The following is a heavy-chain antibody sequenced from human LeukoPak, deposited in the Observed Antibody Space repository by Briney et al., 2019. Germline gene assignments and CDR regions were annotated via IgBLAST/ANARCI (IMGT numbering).Heavy chain of an antibody. CDR2: INHSGST. CDR1: GGSISSYY. V-gene: IGHV4-34*01. CDR3: ASAAFPTPMGA. J-gene: IGHJ5*02. D-gene: IGHD6-25*01. Sequence: PSETLSLTCTVSGGSISSYYWSWIRQPPGKGLEWIGEINHSGSTNYNPSLKSRVTISVDTSKNQFSLKLSSVTAADTAVYYCASAAFPTPMGAWGQGTLVTVSS.